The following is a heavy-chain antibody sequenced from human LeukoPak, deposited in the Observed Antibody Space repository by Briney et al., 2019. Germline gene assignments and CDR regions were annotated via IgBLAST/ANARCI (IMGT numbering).Heavy chain of an antibody. CDR2: IKTDGSIT. J-gene: IGHJ6*03. V-gene: IGHV3-74*01. Sequence: PGGSLRLSCAASGFSFSVFWMHWVRQAPGKGPVWVSRIKTDGSITDYADSVKGRFTISRDNAKNTLYLQMNSLRAEDTAVYYCAKTAAPGNGYYYYYMDVWGKGTTVTVSS. CDR1: GFSFSVFW. D-gene: IGHD6-13*01. CDR3: AKTAAPGNGYYYYYMDV.